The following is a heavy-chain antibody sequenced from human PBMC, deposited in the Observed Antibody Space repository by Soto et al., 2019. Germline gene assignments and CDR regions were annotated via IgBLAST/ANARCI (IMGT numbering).Heavy chain of an antibody. Sequence: QVQLVQSGAEVKKPGSSVKVSCKASGGTFSSYAISWVRQAPGQGLEWMGGIIPIFGTANYAQKFQGRVTITADESTTTAYMELSTLRSEDTAVYYCARSGIAAAGTYYYYNCMDVWGQGTTVTVSS. CDR2: IIPIFGTA. CDR3: ARSGIAAAGTYYYYNCMDV. D-gene: IGHD6-13*01. J-gene: IGHJ6*02. V-gene: IGHV1-69*01. CDR1: GGTFSSYA.